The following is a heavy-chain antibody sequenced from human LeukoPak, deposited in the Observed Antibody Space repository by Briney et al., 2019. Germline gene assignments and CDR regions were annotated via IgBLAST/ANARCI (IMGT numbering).Heavy chain of an antibody. CDR3: ALILRISDFDY. J-gene: IGHJ4*02. CDR2: ISSSSSYI. CDR1: GLTFSNAW. D-gene: IGHD3-3*01. V-gene: IGHV3-21*01. Sequence: GGSLRLSCAASGLTFSNAWMSWVRQAPGKGLEWVSSISSSSSYIYYADSVKGRFTISRDNAKNTLSLQMNSPRAEDTAVYYCALILRISDFDYWGQGTLVTVSS.